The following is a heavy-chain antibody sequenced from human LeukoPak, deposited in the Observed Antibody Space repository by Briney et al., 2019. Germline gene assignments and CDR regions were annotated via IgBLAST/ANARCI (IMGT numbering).Heavy chain of an antibody. D-gene: IGHD3-10*01. CDR3: ARGLYGSGSYHSTPLDY. CDR2: INHSGST. CDR1: GGSFSGYY. V-gene: IGHV4-34*01. Sequence: SETLSLTCAVYGGSFSGYYWSWIRQPPGKGLEWIGEINHSGSTNYNPSLKSRVTISVDTSKNQFSLKLSSVTAADTAVYYCARGLYGSGSYHSTPLDYWGQGTLVTVSS. J-gene: IGHJ4*02.